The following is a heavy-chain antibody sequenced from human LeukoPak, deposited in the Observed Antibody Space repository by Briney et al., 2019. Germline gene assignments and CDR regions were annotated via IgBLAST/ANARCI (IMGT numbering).Heavy chain of an antibody. CDR3: ARGLKRTYYYDSSGYPPLYFDY. CDR1: GGSFSGYY. V-gene: IGHV4-34*01. J-gene: IGHJ4*02. D-gene: IGHD3-22*01. CDR2: INHSGST. Sequence: PSETLSLTCAVYGGSFSGYYWSWIRQPPGKGLEWIGEINHSGSTNYNPSLKSRVTISVDTSKNQFSLKLSSVTAADTAVYYCARGLKRTYYYDSSGYPPLYFDYWGQGTLVTVSS.